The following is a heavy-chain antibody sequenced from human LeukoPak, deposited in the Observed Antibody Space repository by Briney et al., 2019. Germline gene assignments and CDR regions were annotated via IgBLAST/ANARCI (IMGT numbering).Heavy chain of an antibody. J-gene: IGHJ4*02. CDR1: GFTFSSYG. D-gene: IGHD3-10*01. V-gene: IGHV3-30*02. CDR2: IRYDGSNK. CDR3: AKDPIRGVRPYYFSS. Sequence: PGGSLRLSCAASGFTFSSYGMHWVRQAPGKGLEWVAFIRYDGSNKYYANSVKGRFTISRDNPKNTLYLHMNSLRAEDTAVYYCAKDPIRGVRPYYFSSWGQGTLVTVSS.